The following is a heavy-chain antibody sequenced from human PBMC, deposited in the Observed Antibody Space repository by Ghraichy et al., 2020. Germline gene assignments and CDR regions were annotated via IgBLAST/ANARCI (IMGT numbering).Heavy chain of an antibody. Sequence: SETLSLTCTVSDGSIRSYYWSWIRQPPGKGLEWIAYVYYTGSTNYNPSLKSRVTISMDASKNQFSLKLSSVTAADTAVYYCARHGVPAAGGTRFLLDYWGQGILVTVSS. CDR2: VYYTGST. CDR1: DGSIRSYY. CDR3: ARHGVPAAGGTRFLLDY. V-gene: IGHV4-59*08. J-gene: IGHJ4*02. D-gene: IGHD6-13*01.